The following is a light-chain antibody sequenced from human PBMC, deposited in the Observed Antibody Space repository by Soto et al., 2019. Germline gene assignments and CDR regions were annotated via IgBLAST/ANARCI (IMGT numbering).Light chain of an antibody. CDR3: QQSYKSPPT. J-gene: IGKJ1*01. CDR2: AAT. CDR1: QNINSK. V-gene: IGKV1-39*01. Sequence: DIVTISCRASQNINSKLNWYQQKPGEVPKLLIYAATSLQSGVPSRFSGSGSGTDFTLTISSLQPEDFATYYCQQSYKSPPTFGQGTKVDIK.